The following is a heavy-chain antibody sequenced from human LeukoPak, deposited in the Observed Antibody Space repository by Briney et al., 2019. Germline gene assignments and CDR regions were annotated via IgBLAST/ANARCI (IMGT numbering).Heavy chain of an antibody. CDR2: ISYDGSNK. Sequence: GRSLRLSCAASGFTFSSFAMHWVRQAPGKGLERVAVISYDGSNKYYADSVKGRFTISRDNSKNTLYLQMNSLRSEDTAVYYCARDPTFYDFWRVPGGYMDVWGKGTTVTVS. V-gene: IGHV3-30*01. CDR1: GFTFSSFA. J-gene: IGHJ6*03. CDR3: ARDPTFYDFWRVPGGYMDV. D-gene: IGHD3-3*01.